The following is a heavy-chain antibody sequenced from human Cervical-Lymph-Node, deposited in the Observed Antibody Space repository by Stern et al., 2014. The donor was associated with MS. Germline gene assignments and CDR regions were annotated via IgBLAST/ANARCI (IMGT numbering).Heavy chain of an antibody. D-gene: IGHD3-22*01. V-gene: IGHV3-33*01. CDR3: AGAYDSSGYSDY. CDR2: IWDDGNNK. Sequence: VQLVESGGGVVQPGRSLRLSCEASGFTFSTYGMHWVRQAPGKGLEWGAVIWDDGNNKYYADSVKGRFTVSRDNSKNTLYLQMNSLSAEDTAVYYCAGAYDSSGYSDYWGLGTLVTVSS. CDR1: GFTFSTYG. J-gene: IGHJ4*02.